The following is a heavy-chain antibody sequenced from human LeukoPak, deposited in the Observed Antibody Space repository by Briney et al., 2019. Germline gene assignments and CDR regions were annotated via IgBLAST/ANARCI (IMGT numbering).Heavy chain of an antibody. Sequence: GGSLRLSCAASGFTFSSYAMSWVRQAPGKGLEWVSAISGSGGSTYYADSVKGRFTISRDNSKNTLNLQMNSLRAEDTAMYYCARDIAGDGYSHFDYWGQGTLVTVSS. CDR3: ARDIAGDGYSHFDY. V-gene: IGHV3-23*01. D-gene: IGHD5-24*01. CDR1: GFTFSSYA. J-gene: IGHJ4*02. CDR2: ISGSGGST.